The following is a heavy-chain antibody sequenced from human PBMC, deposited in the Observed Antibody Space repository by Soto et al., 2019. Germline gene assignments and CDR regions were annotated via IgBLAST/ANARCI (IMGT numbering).Heavy chain of an antibody. D-gene: IGHD3-16*01. J-gene: IGHJ6*02. CDR1: GYSISSGNKY. CDR2: IFSSGTT. Sequence: SETLSLPCPVSGYSISSGNKYWSWIRQPPGKGLEWIGYIFSSGTTYYNPSLKSRLTMSLDASQNQFSLKLNSLTDADTAVYFCARVPSPFDYYYAMDVWGQGTTVTVSS. CDR3: ARVPSPFDYYYAMDV. V-gene: IGHV4-30-4*01.